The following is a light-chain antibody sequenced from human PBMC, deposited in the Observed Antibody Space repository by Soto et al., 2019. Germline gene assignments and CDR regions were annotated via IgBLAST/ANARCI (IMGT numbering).Light chain of an antibody. V-gene: IGKV3-20*01. Sequence: DIVLPQSPGTLSLSPRERATLSCRAGQIVSTNYLAWYQQKPGQAPRLLIYGASNRATGIPDRFSGSGSGTDCTLTINRLEPEDFAVYFCQQYGSSPLTFGGGTKVDIK. CDR1: QIVSTNY. J-gene: IGKJ4*01. CDR2: GAS. CDR3: QQYGSSPLT.